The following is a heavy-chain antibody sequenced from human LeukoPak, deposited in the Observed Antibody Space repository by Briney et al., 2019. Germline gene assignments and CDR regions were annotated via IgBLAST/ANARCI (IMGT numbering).Heavy chain of an antibody. CDR3: AGSWYFDY. V-gene: IGHV3-23*01. Sequence: PGRSLRLSCAASGFTFSSYAMSWVRQAPGKGLEWVSTISDSGGNTYYADSVKGRFTISRDNYKNTAYLQMNSLRAEDTAVYYCAGSWYFDYWGQGTLVTVSS. J-gene: IGHJ4*02. D-gene: IGHD6-13*01. CDR2: ISDSGGNT. CDR1: GFTFSSYA.